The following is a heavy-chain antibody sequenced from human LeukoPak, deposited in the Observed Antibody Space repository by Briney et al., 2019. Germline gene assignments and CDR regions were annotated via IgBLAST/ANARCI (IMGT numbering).Heavy chain of an antibody. CDR2: ISYDGSNK. CDR1: GFTFSSYA. D-gene: IGHD6-13*01. J-gene: IGHJ4*02. Sequence: GRFLRLSCAASGFTFSSYAMHWVRQAPGKGLEWVAVISYDGSNKYYADSVKGRFTISRDNSKNTLYLQMNSLRAEDTAVYYCAKGGAAAGAPDYWGQGTLVTVSS. CDR3: AKGGAAAGAPDY. V-gene: IGHV3-30-3*01.